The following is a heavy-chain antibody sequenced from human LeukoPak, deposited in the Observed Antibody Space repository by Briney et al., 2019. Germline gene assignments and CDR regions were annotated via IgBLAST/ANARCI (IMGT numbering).Heavy chain of an antibody. CDR3: TRDTAEYGDYYYYYGMDV. V-gene: IGHV1-18*01. D-gene: IGHD4-17*01. CDR2: ISAYNGNT. J-gene: IGHJ6*02. CDR1: GYTFTSYG. Sequence: ASVKVSCKASGYTFTSYGISWVRQAPGQGLEWMGWISAYNGNTNYAQKLQGRVTMTTDTSTSTAYMELRSLRSDDTAVYYCTRDTAEYGDYYYYYGMDVWGQGTTVTVSS.